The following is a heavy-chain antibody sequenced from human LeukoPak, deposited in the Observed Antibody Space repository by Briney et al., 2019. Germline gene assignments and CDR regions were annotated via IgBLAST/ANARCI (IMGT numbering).Heavy chain of an antibody. CDR3: AKGPGARGHFNWFDP. D-gene: IGHD2-21*02. CDR1: GFSFSNYV. CDR2: ITASSTTI. V-gene: IGHV3-48*03. J-gene: IGHJ5*02. Sequence: RPGGSLRLSCAASGFSFSNYVINWVRQAPGKVLEWISYITASSTTIYYADSVKGRFTISRDDAKNSLYLQMNGLRGEDTAVYYCAKGPGARGHFNWFDPWGQGTLVTVSS.